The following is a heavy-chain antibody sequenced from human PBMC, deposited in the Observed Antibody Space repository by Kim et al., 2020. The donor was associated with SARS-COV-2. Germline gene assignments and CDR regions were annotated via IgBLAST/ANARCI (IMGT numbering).Heavy chain of an antibody. J-gene: IGHJ6*02. CDR1: GFTFSSYS. CDR2: ISSSSSTI. V-gene: IGHV3-48*02. CDR3: ARARGWCGVYYYYGMDV. Sequence: GGSLRLSCAASGFTFSSYSMNWVRQAPGKGLEWVSYISSSSSTIYYADSVKGRFTISRDNAKNSLYLQMNSLRDEDTAVYYCARARGWCGVYYYYGMDVWGQGTTVTVSS. D-gene: IGHD6-19*01.